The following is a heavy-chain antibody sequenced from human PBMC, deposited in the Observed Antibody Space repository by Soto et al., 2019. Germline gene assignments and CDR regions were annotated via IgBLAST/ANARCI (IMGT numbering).Heavy chain of an antibody. CDR1: GFTFSSYG. CDR3: ATDIWYNWNYFDY. D-gene: IGHD1-20*01. J-gene: IGHJ4*02. Sequence: PGGSLRLSCAASGFTFSSYGMHWVRQAPGKGLEWVAVISYDGSNKYHADSVKGRFTISRDNSKNTLYLQMNSLRAEDTAVDYCATDIWYNWNYFDYWGQGTLGTGSS. CDR2: ISYDGSNK. V-gene: IGHV3-30*03.